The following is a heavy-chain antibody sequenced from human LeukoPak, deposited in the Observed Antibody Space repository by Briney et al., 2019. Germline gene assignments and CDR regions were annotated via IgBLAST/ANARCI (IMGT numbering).Heavy chain of an antibody. Sequence: GGSLRLSCAASGFAFSDAWMGWVRQPPGKGLEWVGRIRSKTDGGMIDYAVPAKGRFTISREDSQNTVYLQMNSLRAEDTAVYYCITEHYFEGSRKGYWGQGTLVTVSS. CDR3: ITEHYFEGSRKGY. J-gene: IGHJ4*02. D-gene: IGHD3-9*01. CDR2: IRSKTDGGMI. V-gene: IGHV3-15*01. CDR1: GFAFSDAW.